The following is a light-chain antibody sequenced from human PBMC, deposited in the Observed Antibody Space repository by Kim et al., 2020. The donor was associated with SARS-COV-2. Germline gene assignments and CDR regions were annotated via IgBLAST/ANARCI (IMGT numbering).Light chain of an antibody. CDR3: QQFNSYPLT. Sequence: AIQLTQSPSSLSASVGDRVTITCRASQDIISALAWYQQKPGNPPKLLISDATTLESGVPSRFSGSGSATHFTLTISSLQPADFATYYCQQFNSYPLTFGGGTKLE. J-gene: IGKJ4*01. CDR1: QDIISA. V-gene: IGKV1-13*02. CDR2: DAT.